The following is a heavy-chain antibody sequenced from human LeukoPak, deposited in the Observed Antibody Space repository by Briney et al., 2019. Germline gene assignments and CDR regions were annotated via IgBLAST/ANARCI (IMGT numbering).Heavy chain of an antibody. J-gene: IGHJ4*02. Sequence: GGSLRLSCAASGFTFSSYSMNWVRQAPGKGLEWVSSISSSGSYIYYADSVKGRFTISRDNAKNSLYLQMNSLRAEDTAVYYCARVQTNYYDSSGYYTIDYWGQGTLVTVSS. CDR1: GFTFSSYS. D-gene: IGHD3-22*01. V-gene: IGHV3-21*01. CDR3: ARVQTNYYDSSGYYTIDY. CDR2: ISSSGSYI.